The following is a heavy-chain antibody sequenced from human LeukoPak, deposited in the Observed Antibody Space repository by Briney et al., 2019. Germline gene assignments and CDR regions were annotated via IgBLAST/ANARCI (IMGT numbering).Heavy chain of an antibody. CDR3: ATALSTDLYYFEC. D-gene: IGHD5/OR15-5a*01. V-gene: IGHV3-13*01. CDR1: GFTFRSYD. Sequence: GGSLRLSCAASGFTFRSYDMHWVRQATGKGPEWVSGIGTAGDTYYTASVKGRFTISRENAKNSLYLQMNSLRAEDTAVYYCATALSTDLYYFECWGQGTLVTVSS. J-gene: IGHJ4*02. CDR2: IGTAGDT.